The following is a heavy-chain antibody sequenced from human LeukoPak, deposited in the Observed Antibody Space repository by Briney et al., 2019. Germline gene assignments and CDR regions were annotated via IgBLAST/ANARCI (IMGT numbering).Heavy chain of an antibody. V-gene: IGHV3-21*01. Sequence: GGSLRVSCAASGFTFSSYSMNWVRQAPGKGLEWVSSISSSSSYIYYADSVKGRFTISRDNAKNSLYLQMNSLRAEDTAVYYCARDFSLTTSGYYYYGMDVWGQGTTVTVSS. CDR3: ARDFSLTTSGYYYYGMDV. CDR2: ISSSSSYI. J-gene: IGHJ6*02. D-gene: IGHD4-17*01. CDR1: GFTFSSYS.